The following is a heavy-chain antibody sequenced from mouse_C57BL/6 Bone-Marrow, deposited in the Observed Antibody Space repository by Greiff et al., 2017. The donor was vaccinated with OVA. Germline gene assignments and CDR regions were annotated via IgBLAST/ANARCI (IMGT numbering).Heavy chain of an antibody. V-gene: IGHV1-58*01. CDR3: ARAVFAY. CDR2: IYIGNGYT. Sequence: EVQLQQSGAELVRPGSSVKMSCTTSGYTFTSYGLNWVKQRPGQGLEWIGYIYIGNGYTEYTKKFKGKATLTSDTSSSTAYMQLSSLTSENSEIYFCARAVFAYWGQGNVVTVSA. CDR1: GYTFTSYG. J-gene: IGHJ3*01. D-gene: IGHD6-1*01.